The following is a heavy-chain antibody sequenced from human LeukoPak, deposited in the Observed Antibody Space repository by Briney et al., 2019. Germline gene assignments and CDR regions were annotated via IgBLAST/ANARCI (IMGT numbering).Heavy chain of an antibody. D-gene: IGHD4-17*01. V-gene: IGHV3-30-3*01. CDR1: GFTFSSYA. Sequence: GRSLRLSCAASGFTFSSYAMHWVRQAPGKGLEWVAVISYDGSNKYYADSVKGRFTISRDNSKNTLYLQMNSLRAEDTAVYYCAKGGGYGDYVNWSDPWGQGTLVTVSS. CDR3: AKGGGYGDYVNWSDP. CDR2: ISYDGSNK. J-gene: IGHJ5*02.